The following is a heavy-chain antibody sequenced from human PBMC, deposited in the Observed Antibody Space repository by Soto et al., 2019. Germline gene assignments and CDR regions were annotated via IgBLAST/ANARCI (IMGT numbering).Heavy chain of an antibody. CDR1: GDSISSYY. D-gene: IGHD6-19*01. Sequence: SETLSLTCTVSGDSISSYYRSWIRQTPGKGLEWIGYITYSWSTNSNPSLKSRVTISVDTSKNQFSLKWSSVTAADTAVYYCAGGTGRAVAGKFDYWGQGSLVTTSA. CDR2: ITYSWST. CDR3: AGGTGRAVAGKFDY. J-gene: IGHJ4*02. V-gene: IGHV4-59*01.